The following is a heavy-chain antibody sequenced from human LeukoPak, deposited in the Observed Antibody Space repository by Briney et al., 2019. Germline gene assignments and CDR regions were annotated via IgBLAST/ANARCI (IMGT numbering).Heavy chain of an antibody. D-gene: IGHD3-10*01. CDR3: ARDWFGTANY. J-gene: IGHJ4*02. Sequence: PGGSLRLSCAASGLTFSTYWMHWVRQAPGKGLVWVSRINSDGRSTTYADSVKGRFTISRDNAKNTLFLQMNSLRAEDTAVYYCARDWFGTANYWGQGTLVTVSS. CDR1: GLTFSTYW. CDR2: INSDGRST. V-gene: IGHV3-74*01.